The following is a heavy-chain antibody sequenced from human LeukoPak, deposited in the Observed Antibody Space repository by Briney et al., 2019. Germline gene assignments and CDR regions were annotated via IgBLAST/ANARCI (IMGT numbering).Heavy chain of an antibody. CDR3: ARDPNYDFDADY. D-gene: IGHD3-3*01. V-gene: IGHV1-2*02. CDR2: INPNSDGT. Sequence: GASVKVSCKASGYTFTGYYMHWVRQAPGQGLEWMGWINPNSDGTNYAQKFQGRVTMTRDTSVSTAYMELSRLRSDDTAVYYCARDPNYDFDADYWGQGTLVTVSS. CDR1: GYTFTGYY. J-gene: IGHJ4*02.